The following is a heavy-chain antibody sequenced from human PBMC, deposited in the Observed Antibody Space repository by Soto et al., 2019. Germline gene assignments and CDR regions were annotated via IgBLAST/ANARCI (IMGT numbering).Heavy chain of an antibody. CDR1: GGSISSGGYY. CDR2: IYYSGST. D-gene: IGHD6-13*01. Sequence: SETLSLTCTVSGGSISSGGYYWSWIRQHPGKGLEWIGYIYYSGSTYYNPSLKSRVTISVYTSKNQFSLKLSSVTAADTAVYYCARDRHGIAAARVFGWFDPWGQGTLVTVSS. J-gene: IGHJ5*02. V-gene: IGHV4-31*03. CDR3: ARDRHGIAAARVFGWFDP.